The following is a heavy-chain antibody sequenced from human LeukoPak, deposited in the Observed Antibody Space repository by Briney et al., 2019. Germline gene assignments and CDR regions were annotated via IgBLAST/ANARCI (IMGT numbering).Heavy chain of an antibody. CDR1: GFTFSSYG. J-gene: IGHJ4*02. CDR2: IWYDGSNK. V-gene: IGHV3-33*01. D-gene: IGHD4-17*01. CDR3: ARDRTNYGDYGVFDY. Sequence: GGSLRLSCAASGFTFSSYGMHWVRQAPGKGLEWVAVIWYDGSNKYYADSVKGRFTISRDNSKNTLYLQMNSLRAEDTAVYYCARDRTNYGDYGVFDYWGQGALVTVSS.